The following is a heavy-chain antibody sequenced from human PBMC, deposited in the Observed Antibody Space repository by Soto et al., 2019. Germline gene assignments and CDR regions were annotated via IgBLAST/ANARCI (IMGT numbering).Heavy chain of an antibody. CDR3: ARYSGYVDFDY. CDR2: IYYSGST. Sequence: PSETLSLTCTVSGGSISSSSYYWGWIRQPPGKGLEWIGSIYYSGSTYYNPSLKSRVTISVDTSKNQFSLKLSSVTAADTAVYYCARYSGYVDFDYWGQGTLDTVSS. D-gene: IGHD5-12*01. CDR1: GGSISSSSYY. V-gene: IGHV4-39*07. J-gene: IGHJ4*02.